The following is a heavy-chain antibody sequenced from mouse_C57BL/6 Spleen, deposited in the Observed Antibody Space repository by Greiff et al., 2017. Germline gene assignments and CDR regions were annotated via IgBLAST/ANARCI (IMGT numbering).Heavy chain of an antibody. CDR3: APLPLGYFEV. J-gene: IGHJ1*03. CDR1: GYAFSSSW. CDR2: IYPGDGDT. V-gene: IGHV1-82*01. Sequence: VQLQQSGPELVKPGASVKISCKASGYAFSSSWMNWVKQRPGKGLEWIGRIYPGDGDTNYNGKFKGKATLTADKSSSTAYMQLSSLTSEDSAVYFCAPLPLGYFEVWGTGTTVTVSS.